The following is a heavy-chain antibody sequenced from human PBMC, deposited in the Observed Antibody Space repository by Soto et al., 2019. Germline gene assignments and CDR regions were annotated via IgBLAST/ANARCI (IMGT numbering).Heavy chain of an antibody. V-gene: IGHV3-23*01. J-gene: IGHJ3*01. CDR2: ISGSGGTT. Sequence: GGSLRLSCAASGFTFNTYAMNWVRQAPGKGLEWVASISGSGGTTYYADSVKGRFTVSRDTSKNTLFLQMNSLSAENTAVYYCAKGFIVVVTAIRPDDNFDVWGQGTMVTVSS. CDR1: GFTFNTYA. D-gene: IGHD2-21*02. CDR3: AKGFIVVVTAIRPDDNFDV.